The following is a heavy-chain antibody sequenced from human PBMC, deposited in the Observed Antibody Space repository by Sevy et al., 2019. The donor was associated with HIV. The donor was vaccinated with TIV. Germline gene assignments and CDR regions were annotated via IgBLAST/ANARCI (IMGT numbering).Heavy chain of an antibody. D-gene: IGHD4-17*01. V-gene: IGHV3-48*01. Sequence: GGSLRLSCAASGFSFSIYSMNWVRQAPGRGLEWVSYMSNTGSIIHYADSVKGRFTISRDNAKNSLYLQMNSLRAEDTAVYYCASQRGDYERLYYFDYWGQGTLVTVSS. CDR2: MSNTGSII. CDR3: ASQRGDYERLYYFDY. J-gene: IGHJ4*02. CDR1: GFSFSIYS.